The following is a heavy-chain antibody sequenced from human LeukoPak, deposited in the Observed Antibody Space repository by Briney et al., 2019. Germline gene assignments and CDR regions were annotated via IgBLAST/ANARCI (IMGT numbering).Heavy chain of an antibody. CDR2: ISSESTYI. V-gene: IGHV3-21*06. J-gene: IGHJ4*02. Sequence: AGSLRLSCAASGFTFSSYSINWVRQAPGKGLEWVSSISSESTYIYFADSMRSRFTISRDNTQNLVYLQMNSLKAEDTAVYFCARAAAAADISYYLDFWGQGTLVSASS. CDR1: GFTFSSYS. D-gene: IGHD6-25*01. CDR3: ARAAAAADISYYLDF.